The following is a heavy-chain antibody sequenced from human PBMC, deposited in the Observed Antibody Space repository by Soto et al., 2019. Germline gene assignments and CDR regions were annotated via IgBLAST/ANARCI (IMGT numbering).Heavy chain of an antibody. CDR3: ARHTPAGLLEQLELFAFDI. CDR2: IYYSGST. CDR1: GGSISSYY. D-gene: IGHD1-1*01. Sequence: SETLSLTCTVSGGSISSYYWSWIRQPPGKGLEWIGYIYYSGSTNYNPSLKSRVTISVDTSKNQFSLKLSSVTAADTAVYYCARHTPAGLLEQLELFAFDIWGQGTTVTVSS. J-gene: IGHJ3*02. V-gene: IGHV4-59*08.